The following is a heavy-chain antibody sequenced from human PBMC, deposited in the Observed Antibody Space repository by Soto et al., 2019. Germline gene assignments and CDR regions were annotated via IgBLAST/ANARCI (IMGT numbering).Heavy chain of an antibody. CDR2: IIPILGIA. V-gene: IGHV1-69*04. Sequence: SVKVSCKASGCTFSSYTISWVRQAPGQGLEWMGRIIPILGIANYAQKFQGRVTITADKSTSTAYMELSSLRSEDTAVYYCARDRYDILTALDAFDIWGQGTMVTVSS. J-gene: IGHJ3*02. D-gene: IGHD3-9*01. CDR3: ARDRYDILTALDAFDI. CDR1: GCTFSSYT.